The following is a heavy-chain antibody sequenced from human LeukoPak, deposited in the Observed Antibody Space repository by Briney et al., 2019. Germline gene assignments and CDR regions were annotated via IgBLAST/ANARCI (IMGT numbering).Heavy chain of an antibody. D-gene: IGHD4-17*01. J-gene: IGHJ4*02. CDR3: ASMGRPTVNY. Sequence: PGGSLRLSCAASGFTFSSYAMHWVRQAPGKGLEWVAVISYGGSNKYYADSVKGRFTISRDNSKNTLYLQMNSLRAEDTAVYYCASMGRPTVNYWGQGTLVTVSS. CDR2: ISYGGSNK. CDR1: GFTFSSYA. V-gene: IGHV3-30*04.